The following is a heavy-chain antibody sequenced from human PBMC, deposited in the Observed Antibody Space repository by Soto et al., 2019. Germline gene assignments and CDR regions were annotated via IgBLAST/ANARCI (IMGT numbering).Heavy chain of an antibody. CDR1: GFSFSNYA. CDR3: ARDFPYCGSTSCYSAAPKY. Sequence: SCAASGFSFSNYAMHWVRQTPDKGLEWVAVMSHDGSSSFYADSVKGRFTISRDNSKTTLYLQMNSLSTEDTAVYYCARDFPYCGSTSCYSAAPKYWGQGTLVTSPQ. CDR2: MSHDGSSS. J-gene: IGHJ4*02. V-gene: IGHV3-30-3*01. D-gene: IGHD2-2*01.